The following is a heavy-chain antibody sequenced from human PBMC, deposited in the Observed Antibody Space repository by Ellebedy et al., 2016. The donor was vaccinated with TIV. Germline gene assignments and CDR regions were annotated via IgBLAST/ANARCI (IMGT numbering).Heavy chain of an antibody. Sequence: PGGSLRLSCAASGFRFSSYGIHWVRQAPGKGLEWVAFIWYDGSHRSHADSVKGRFTISRDNSNNTLYLQMNDLRTEDTAVYYCAKDGNGEGWLDPWGQGTLVTVSS. J-gene: IGHJ5*02. CDR1: GFRFSSYG. CDR3: AKDGNGEGWLDP. D-gene: IGHD4-17*01. V-gene: IGHV3-30*02. CDR2: IWYDGSHR.